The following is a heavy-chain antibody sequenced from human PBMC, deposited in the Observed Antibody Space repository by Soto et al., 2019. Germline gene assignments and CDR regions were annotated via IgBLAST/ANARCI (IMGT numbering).Heavy chain of an antibody. J-gene: IGHJ6*03. CDR2: IYYSGST. V-gene: IGHV4-59*08. Sequence: SETLSLTCTVSGGSISSYYWSWIRQPPGKGLEWIGYIYYSGSTNYNPSLKSRVTISVDTSKNQFSLKLSSVTAADTAVYYCASIAGLGYYYMDVWGKGTTVTVSS. D-gene: IGHD6-13*01. CDR3: ASIAGLGYYYMDV. CDR1: GGSISSYY.